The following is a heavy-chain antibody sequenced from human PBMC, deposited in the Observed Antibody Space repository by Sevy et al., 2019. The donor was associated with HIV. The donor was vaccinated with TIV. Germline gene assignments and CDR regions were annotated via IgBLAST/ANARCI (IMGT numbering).Heavy chain of an antibody. D-gene: IGHD3-22*01. CDR3: ARRRYYDASGYYYYYYGMDV. Sequence: GGSLRLSCAASGLSVSDNYMNWVRQAPGKGLELVSVIYSDGRTYYPDSVKGRFSISRDNSKNTLYLHMKSLRPEDTAVYYCARRRYYDASGYYYYYYGMDVWGQGTTVTVSS. CDR1: GLSVSDNY. CDR2: IYSDGRT. J-gene: IGHJ6*02. V-gene: IGHV3-66*04.